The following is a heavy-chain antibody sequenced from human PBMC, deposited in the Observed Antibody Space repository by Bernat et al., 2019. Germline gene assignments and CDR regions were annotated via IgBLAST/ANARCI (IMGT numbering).Heavy chain of an antibody. V-gene: IGHV4-30-2*01. CDR3: ARVRNTAMVISAFDI. J-gene: IGHJ3*02. CDR1: GGSISSGGYS. D-gene: IGHD5-18*01. Sequence: QLQLQESGSGLVKPSQTLSLTCADSGGSISSGGYSWSWIRQPPGKGLEWIGYIYHSGSTYYNPSLKSRVTISVDRSKNQFSLKLSSVTAADTAVYYCARVRNTAMVISAFDIWGQGTMVTVSS. CDR2: IYHSGST.